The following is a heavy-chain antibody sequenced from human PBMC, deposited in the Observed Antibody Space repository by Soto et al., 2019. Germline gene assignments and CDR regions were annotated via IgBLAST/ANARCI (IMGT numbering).Heavy chain of an antibody. V-gene: IGHV1-2*02. CDR3: AKEQATAKPEGVDV. J-gene: IGHJ4*02. Sequence: XSVKVSCKASEYTFSYYYIHWVRQAPGQGLEWMGWINPNSGGTKYAPKFQGGVTMTRDTSITTAYMELSRLRSGGTAVYYCAKEQATAKPEGVDVWGQGTLVTVSS. CDR2: INPNSGGT. CDR1: EYTFSYYY. D-gene: IGHD2-21*02.